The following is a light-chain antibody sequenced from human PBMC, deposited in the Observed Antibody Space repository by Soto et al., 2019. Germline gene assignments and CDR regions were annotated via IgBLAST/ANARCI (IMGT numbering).Light chain of an antibody. Sequence: EIVLTQSPGTLSLSPGERATLSCRASESVSSSTYLAWYQQKPGQAPRLLIYGASSRATGIPDRFSGSGSGTDFTITISRLEPEDFAVYYCQQYGSSPPYTFGQGTKLEIK. V-gene: IGKV3-20*01. J-gene: IGKJ2*01. CDR3: QQYGSSPPYT. CDR2: GAS. CDR1: ESVSSSTY.